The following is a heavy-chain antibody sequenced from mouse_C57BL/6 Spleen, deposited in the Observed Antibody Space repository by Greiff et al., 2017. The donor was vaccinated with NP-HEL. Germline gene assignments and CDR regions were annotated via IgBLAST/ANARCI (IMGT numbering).Heavy chain of an antibody. J-gene: IGHJ4*01. V-gene: IGHV1-19*01. CDR3: ARYGRGDDYYAMDY. CDR2: INPYNGGT. D-gene: IGHD1-1*01. CDR1: GYTFTDYY. Sequence: VQLQQSGPVLVKPGASVKMSCKASGYTFTDYYMNWVKQSHGKSLEWIGVINPYNGGTSYNQKLKGKATLTVDKSSSTAYMELNSLTSEDSAVYYCARYGRGDDYYAMDYWGQGTSVTVSS.